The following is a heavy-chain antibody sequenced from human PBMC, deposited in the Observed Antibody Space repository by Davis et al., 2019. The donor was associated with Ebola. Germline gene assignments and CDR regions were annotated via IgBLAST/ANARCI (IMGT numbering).Heavy chain of an antibody. D-gene: IGHD1-1*01. J-gene: IGHJ3*02. CDR1: GGSFSGYY. CDR3: ASQLERLVFHAFDI. V-gene: IGHV4-34*01. CDR2: INHSGST. Sequence: SETLSLTCAVYGGSFSGYYWSWIRQPPGKGLEWIGEINHSGSTNYNPSLKSRVTISVDTSKNQFSLKLSSVTAADTAVYYCASQLERLVFHAFDIWGQGTMVTVSS.